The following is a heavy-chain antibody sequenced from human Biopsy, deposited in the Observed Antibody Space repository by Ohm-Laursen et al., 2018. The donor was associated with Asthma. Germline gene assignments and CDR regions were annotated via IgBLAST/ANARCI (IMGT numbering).Heavy chain of an antibody. Sequence: SLRLSCAASGFTFSNYGMHWVRQAPGKGLEWVSSITGTSRYIKYADSVKGRFTISRDNAKNSLYLQMNSLRAEDTAVYYCAKGGPGLPTDLDYWGPGTLVTVSS. V-gene: IGHV3-21*01. D-gene: IGHD2-21*02. CDR2: ITGTSRYI. CDR1: GFTFSNYG. CDR3: AKGGPGLPTDLDY. J-gene: IGHJ4*02.